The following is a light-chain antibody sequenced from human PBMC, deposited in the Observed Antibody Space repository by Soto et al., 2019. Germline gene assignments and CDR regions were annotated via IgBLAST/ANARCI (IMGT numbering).Light chain of an antibody. V-gene: IGLV1-44*01. CDR1: SSNIGSTT. CDR3: ATWDDSLNDVL. Sequence: QSVLTQPPSASGTPGQRVTISCSGSSSNIGSTTVNWYQQLPGTAPKLLIYSNNQRPSGFPDRFSGSKSGTSASLAISGLQSEDEAHYYCATWDDSLNDVLFGGGTQLTVL. J-gene: IGLJ2*01. CDR2: SNN.